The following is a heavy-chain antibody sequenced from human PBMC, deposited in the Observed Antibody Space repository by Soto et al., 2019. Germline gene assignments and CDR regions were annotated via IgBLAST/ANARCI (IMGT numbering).Heavy chain of an antibody. D-gene: IGHD3-10*01. CDR2: IYYIEST. V-gene: IGHV4-31*03. CDR1: GGSISSGGYY. CDR3: SSLLWFGELSGYYGMDV. Sequence: QVQLQESGPGLVKPSQTLSLTCTVSGGSISSGGYYWSWIRQHPGKGLEWIGYIYYIESTYYNPSLTIRVTISLDTSKNHCSLKLSALTAAGSAVYYCSSLLWFGELSGYYGMDVWGQGTTFTVSS. J-gene: IGHJ6*02.